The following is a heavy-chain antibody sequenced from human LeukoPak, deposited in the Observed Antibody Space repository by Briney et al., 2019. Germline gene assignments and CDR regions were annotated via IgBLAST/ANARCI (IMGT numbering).Heavy chain of an antibody. CDR1: GFTFSSYG. V-gene: IGHV3-33*01. D-gene: IGHD3-10*01. J-gene: IGHJ4*02. CDR3: ARDLTMVRTMLGY. Sequence: GRSLRLSCAASGFTFSSYGMRWVRQAPGKGLEWVAVIWYDGSNKYYADSVKGRFTISRDNSKNTLYLQMNSLRAEDTAVYYCARDLTMVRTMLGYWGQGTLVTVSS. CDR2: IWYDGSNK.